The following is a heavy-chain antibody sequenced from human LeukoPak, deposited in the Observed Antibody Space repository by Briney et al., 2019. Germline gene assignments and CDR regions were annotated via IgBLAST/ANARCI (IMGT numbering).Heavy chain of an antibody. CDR2: ISAYNGNT. CDR3: ASFASVVIGPDY. CDR1: GYTFTSYG. D-gene: IGHD3-22*01. J-gene: IGHJ4*02. Sequence: ASVKVSCKASGYTFTSYGISWVRQAPGQGLEWMGWISAYNGNTNYAQKLQGRVTMTTDTSTSTAYMELSRLRSDDTAVYYCASFASVVIGPDYWGQGTLATVSS. V-gene: IGHV1-18*01.